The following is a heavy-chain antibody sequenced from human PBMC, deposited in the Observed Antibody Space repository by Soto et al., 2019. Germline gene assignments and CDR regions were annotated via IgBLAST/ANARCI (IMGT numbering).Heavy chain of an antibody. V-gene: IGHV3-21*01. CDR2: ISSSSSYI. J-gene: IGHJ4*02. CDR1: GFTFSSYS. Sequence: GGSLRHSCAASGFTFSSYSMTWVRQAPGKGLEWVSSISSSSSYIYYADSVKGRFTISRDNAKNSLYLQMNSLRAADTAVYYCARDVAVAGTDFDYWGQGALVTVSS. CDR3: ARDVAVAGTDFDY. D-gene: IGHD6-19*01.